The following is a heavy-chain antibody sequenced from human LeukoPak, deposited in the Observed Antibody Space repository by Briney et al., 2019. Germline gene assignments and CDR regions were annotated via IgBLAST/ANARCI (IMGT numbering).Heavy chain of an antibody. J-gene: IGHJ4*02. V-gene: IGHV3-23*01. D-gene: IGHD2-21*01. CDR2: ISGSGGST. CDR3: ARSYWFLRYFDY. CDR1: GVSFSNYA. Sequence: PGGSLRLSCVSSGVSFSNYAMSWVRQAPGKGLEWVSSISGSGGSTHYADSVKGRFTIPRDNSKNTLYLQMNSLRAEDTAVYYCARSYWFLRYFDYWGQGTLVTVSS.